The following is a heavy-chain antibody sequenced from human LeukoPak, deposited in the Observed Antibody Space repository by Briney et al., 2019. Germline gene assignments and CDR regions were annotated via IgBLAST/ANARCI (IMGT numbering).Heavy chain of an antibody. CDR1: GFTFSTYS. V-gene: IGHV3-21*06. J-gene: IGHJ4*02. CDR2: ITTVSTYI. Sequence: GGSPRLSCAASGFTFSTYSMTWVRQAPGKGLEWVSSITTVSTYIFYADSVKGRFTISRDNAKNSLYLHMNSLRAEDTAVYFCARDNYDSTGYYHDPHFDLWGQGTLVTVSS. D-gene: IGHD3-22*01. CDR3: ARDNYDSTGYYHDPHFDL.